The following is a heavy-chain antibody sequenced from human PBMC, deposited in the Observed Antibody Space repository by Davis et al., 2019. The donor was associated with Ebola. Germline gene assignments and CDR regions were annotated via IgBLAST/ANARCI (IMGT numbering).Heavy chain of an antibody. D-gene: IGHD2-2*02. V-gene: IGHV4-4*07. J-gene: IGHJ4*02. Sequence: PSETLSLTCTVSGGSISSYYWSWIRQPAGKGLEWIGRIYTSGSTNYNPSLKSRVTMSVDTSKNQFSLKLSSVTAADTAVYYCARVPMGYCSSTSCYRGYYFDYWGQGTLVTVSS. CDR2: IYTSGST. CDR3: ARVPMGYCSSTSCYRGYYFDY. CDR1: GGSISSYY.